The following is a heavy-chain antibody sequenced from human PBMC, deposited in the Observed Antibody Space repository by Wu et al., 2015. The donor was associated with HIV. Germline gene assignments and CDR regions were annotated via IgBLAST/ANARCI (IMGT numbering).Heavy chain of an antibody. Sequence: QVQLMQSGAEVRKPGASVKVSCRASGYSFTVYYIHWVRQAPGQGLQWMGGIIPRIGTTNYAQIFQGRITITADELTTTVYMQLTNLRSDDTAVYYCARDMTYYYDSSGYYRLDYWGQGSLIIVSS. CDR2: IIPRIGTT. J-gene: IGHJ4*02. CDR1: GYSFTVYY. D-gene: IGHD3-22*01. V-gene: IGHV1-46*01. CDR3: ARDMTYYYDSSGYYRLDY.